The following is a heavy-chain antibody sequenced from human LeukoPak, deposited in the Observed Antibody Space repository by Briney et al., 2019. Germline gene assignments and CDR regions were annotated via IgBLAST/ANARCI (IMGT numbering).Heavy chain of an antibody. D-gene: IGHD6-13*01. V-gene: IGHV3-43*02. CDR1: GFTFDDYA. CDR3: AKDITSSWYIASGAFDI. J-gene: IGHJ3*02. CDR2: ISGDGGST. Sequence: GGSLRLSCAASGFTFDDYAMHWVRQAPGKGLEWVSLISGDGGSTYYADSVKGRFTISRDNSKNSLYLQMNGLRTEDTALYYCAKDITSSWYIASGAFDIWGQGTMVTVSS.